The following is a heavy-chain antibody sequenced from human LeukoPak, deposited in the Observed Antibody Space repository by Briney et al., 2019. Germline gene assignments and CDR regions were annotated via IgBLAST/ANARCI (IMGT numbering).Heavy chain of an antibody. Sequence: GGPLRLSCAASEFTFSSYWMSWVRQAPGKGLEWVANIKQDGGQIYYLESVKGRFTVSRDNAKNSLYLQMNSLRAEDTAVYYCARLGARQMLEYWGQRTLVTVSS. V-gene: IGHV3-7*01. CDR1: EFTFSSYW. CDR2: IKQDGGQI. J-gene: IGHJ4*02. CDR3: ARLGARQMLEY. D-gene: IGHD4-17*01.